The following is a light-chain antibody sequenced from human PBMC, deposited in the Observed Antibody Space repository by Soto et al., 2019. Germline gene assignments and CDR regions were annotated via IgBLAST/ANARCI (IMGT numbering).Light chain of an antibody. CDR1: QDIRKR. Sequence: DIPMTQSPSSLSASVGDRVTITCQASQDIRKRLNWYQQKPGKAPNLLIYDASNLQTGVSSRFSGSGSGTDFTFTITSLQPEDIATYYCQQYDDLPITFGRGTRLEIK. CDR2: DAS. V-gene: IGKV1-33*01. J-gene: IGKJ5*01. CDR3: QQYDDLPIT.